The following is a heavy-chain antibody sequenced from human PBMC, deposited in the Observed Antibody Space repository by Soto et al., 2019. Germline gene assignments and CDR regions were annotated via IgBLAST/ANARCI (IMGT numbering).Heavy chain of an antibody. CDR2: IYYSGST. CDR3: ARGGGVLRYFDWLSRSYYYGMDV. J-gene: IGHJ6*02. V-gene: IGHV4-59*01. Sequence: PSETLSLTCTVSGGSISGYYWIWIRQPPGKGLEWIGYIYYSGSTNYNPSLKSRVTISVDTSKNQFSLKLSSVTAADTAVYYCARGGGVLRYFDWLSRSYYYGMDVWGQGTTVTVSS. D-gene: IGHD3-9*01. CDR1: GGSISGYY.